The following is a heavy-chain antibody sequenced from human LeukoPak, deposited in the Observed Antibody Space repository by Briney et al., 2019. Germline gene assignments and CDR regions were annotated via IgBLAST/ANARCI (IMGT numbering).Heavy chain of an antibody. CDR1: GGTFSSYA. D-gene: IGHD2-15*01. Sequence: GASVKVSCKASGGTFSSYAISWVRQAPGQGLEWMGRIIPIFGTANYAQKFQGRVTITTHESTSTAYMELSSLRSEDTAVYYCARGACSGGSCRDYWGQGTLVTVSS. V-gene: IGHV1-69*05. CDR2: IIPIFGTA. CDR3: ARGACSGGSCRDY. J-gene: IGHJ4*02.